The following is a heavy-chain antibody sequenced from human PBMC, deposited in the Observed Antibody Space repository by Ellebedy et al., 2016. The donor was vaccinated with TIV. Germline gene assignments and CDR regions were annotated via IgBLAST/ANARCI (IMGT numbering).Heavy chain of an antibody. CDR1: GDSVSSNRAA. Sequence: LRLSCAISGDSVSSNRAAWNWIRQSPSSGLEWLGRTYYMYKWYNDYAVSVKGRMTISPDTSKNQFSLQLNSVTPGDTAIYYCARSPIATRLIDYWGQGPLVSVSS. CDR3: ARSPIATRLIDY. CDR2: TYYMYKWYN. J-gene: IGHJ4*02. V-gene: IGHV6-1*01. D-gene: IGHD6-6*01.